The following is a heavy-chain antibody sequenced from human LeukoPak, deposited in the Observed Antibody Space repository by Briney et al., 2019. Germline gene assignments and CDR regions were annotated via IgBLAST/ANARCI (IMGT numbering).Heavy chain of an antibody. V-gene: IGHV1-2*02. Sequence: GASVKVSCKASGGTFSSYAISWVRQAPGQGLEWMGWINPNSGGTNYAQKFQGRVTMTRDTSISTAYMELSRLRSDDTAVYYCARAARYCSGGSCSPRDYWGQGTLVTVSS. J-gene: IGHJ4*02. CDR1: GGTFSSYA. CDR2: INPNSGGT. CDR3: ARAARYCSGGSCSPRDY. D-gene: IGHD2-15*01.